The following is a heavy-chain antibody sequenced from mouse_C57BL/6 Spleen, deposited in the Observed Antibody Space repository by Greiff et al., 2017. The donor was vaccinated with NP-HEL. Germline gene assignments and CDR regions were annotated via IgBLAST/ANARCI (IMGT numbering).Heavy chain of an antibody. CDR3: ARGGIYYYGSSYGYAMDY. D-gene: IGHD1-1*01. V-gene: IGHV1-53*01. Sequence: QVQLQQPGTELVKPGASVKLSCKASGYTFTSYWMHWVKQRPGQGLEWIGNINPSNGGTNYNEKFKSKATLTVDKSSSTAYMQLSSLTSEDSAVYYCARGGIYYYGSSYGYAMDYWGQGTSVTVSS. J-gene: IGHJ4*01. CDR2: INPSNGGT. CDR1: GYTFTSYW.